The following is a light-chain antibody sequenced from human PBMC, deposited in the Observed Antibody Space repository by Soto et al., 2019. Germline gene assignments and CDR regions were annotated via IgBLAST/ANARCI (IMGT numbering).Light chain of an antibody. CDR1: SSDVGGYNY. CDR2: EVS. CDR3: CSYVGATTYV. V-gene: IGLV2-14*01. J-gene: IGLJ1*01. Sequence: QSALTQPASVSGSPGQSITISCTGTSSDVGGYNYVSWYQQHPGKAPKLIIYEVSDRPSGVSHRFSGSKSGNTASLTISGLQAEDEADYYCCSYVGATTYVFGSGTKVTVL.